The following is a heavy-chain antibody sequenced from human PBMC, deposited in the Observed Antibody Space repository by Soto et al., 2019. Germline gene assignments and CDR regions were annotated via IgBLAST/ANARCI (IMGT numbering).Heavy chain of an antibody. CDR2: IHYSGST. CDR3: ARLLYDSRGYYYFDL. J-gene: IGHJ4*02. D-gene: IGHD3-22*01. Sequence: SETLSLTCTFSGGSISSSSYYWGWIRQPPGKGLEWIGSIHYSGSTYYNPSLKSRVTISVDTSKNQFSLKLSSVTAADTALYYCARLLYDSRGYYYFDLWGQGTLVTVSS. CDR1: GGSISSSSYY. V-gene: IGHV4-39*01.